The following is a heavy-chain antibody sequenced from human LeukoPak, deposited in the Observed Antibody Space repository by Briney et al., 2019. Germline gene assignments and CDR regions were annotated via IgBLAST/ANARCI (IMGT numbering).Heavy chain of an antibody. J-gene: IGHJ4*02. Sequence: QPGRSLRLSCAASGFTFSSYAMHWVRQAPGKGLEWVADISYDGSNKYYADSVKGRFTISRDNSKNTLYLQMNSLRAEDTAVYYCARGASFIAARSAWFDYWGQGTLVTVSS. CDR2: ISYDGSNK. V-gene: IGHV3-30-3*01. CDR3: ARGASFIAARSAWFDY. CDR1: GFTFSSYA. D-gene: IGHD6-6*01.